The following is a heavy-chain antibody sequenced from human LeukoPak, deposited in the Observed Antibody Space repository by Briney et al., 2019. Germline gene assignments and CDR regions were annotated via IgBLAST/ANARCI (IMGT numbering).Heavy chain of an antibody. Sequence: GGSLRLSCAASGFTFSDYYMSWIRQAPGKGLEWVSYISSSGSTIYYADSVKGRFTISRDNAKNSLYLQMNSLRAEDTAVYYCARVWGLRLGELSLQPPLYYFDYWGQGTLVTVSS. J-gene: IGHJ4*02. V-gene: IGHV3-11*04. D-gene: IGHD3-16*02. CDR1: GFTFSDYY. CDR3: ARVWGLRLGELSLQPPLYYFDY. CDR2: ISSSGSTI.